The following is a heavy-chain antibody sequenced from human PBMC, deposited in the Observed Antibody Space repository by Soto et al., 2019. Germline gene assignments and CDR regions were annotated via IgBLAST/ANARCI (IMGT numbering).Heavy chain of an antibody. CDR1: GGSISSSNW. Sequence: QVQLQESGPGLVKPSGTLSLTCAVSGGSISSSNWWSWVRQPPGKGLEWIGEIYHSGSTNYNPSLQSRVTISVDKSKNQFSLKLSSVTAADTAVYYCARVRSITIFGVVIPGQDNWFDPWGQGTLVTVSS. CDR2: IYHSGST. CDR3: ARVRSITIFGVVIPGQDNWFDP. V-gene: IGHV4-4*02. D-gene: IGHD3-3*01. J-gene: IGHJ5*02.